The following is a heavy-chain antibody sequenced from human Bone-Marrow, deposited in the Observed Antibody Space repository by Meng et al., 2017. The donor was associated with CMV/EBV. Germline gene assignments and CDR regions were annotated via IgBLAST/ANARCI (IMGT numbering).Heavy chain of an antibody. Sequence: LDTLSFTCTVSGGSIRSSIYYWGWIRQPPGKGREWIGSIYYSGSTYYNPSLKSRVTISVDTSKHQFSLKLSCVTAADTAVYYCAGVRTYYDFWSGSYPPVPVGYWGQGTLVTVSS. CDR3: AGVRTYYDFWSGSYPPVPVGY. V-gene: IGHV4-39*01. D-gene: IGHD3-3*01. CDR2: IYYSGST. J-gene: IGHJ4*02. CDR1: GGSIRSSIYY.